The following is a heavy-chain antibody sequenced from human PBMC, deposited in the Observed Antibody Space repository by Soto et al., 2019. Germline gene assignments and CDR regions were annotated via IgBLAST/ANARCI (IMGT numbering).Heavy chain of an antibody. CDR3: ARIRLDLIAVAGNEFDY. CDR1: GFPLSTSGMC. V-gene: IGHV2-70*11. Sequence: GSGPTLVNPTQTLTLTCTFSGFPLSTSGMCVSWIRQPPGKALEWLARIDWDDDKYYSTSLKTRLTISKDTSKNQVVLTMTNMDPVDTATYYCARIRLDLIAVAGNEFDYWGQGTLVTVSS. D-gene: IGHD6-19*01. J-gene: IGHJ4*02. CDR2: IDWDDDK.